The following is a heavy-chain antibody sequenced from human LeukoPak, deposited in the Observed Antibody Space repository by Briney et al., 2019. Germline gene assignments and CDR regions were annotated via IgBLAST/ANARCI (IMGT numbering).Heavy chain of an antibody. CDR2: ITGSGGRT. J-gene: IGHJ4*02. V-gene: IGHV3-23*01. CDR1: GFTFSRYA. Sequence: GGSLRLSCAASGFTFSRYAMNWVRQAPGKGLEWVSAITGSGGRTYYADSVKGRFTISRDNSKNTLYLQMNSLRAEDTAIYYCATYRQVLLPFESWGQGTLVTVSS. D-gene: IGHD2-8*02. CDR3: ATYRQVLLPFES.